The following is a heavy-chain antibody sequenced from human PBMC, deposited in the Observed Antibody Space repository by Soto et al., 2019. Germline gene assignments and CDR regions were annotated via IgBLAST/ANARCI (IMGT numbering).Heavy chain of an antibody. CDR2: IFYSGTT. CDR3: ARSVIKGSYCSGGSCAFDS. J-gene: IGHJ4*02. Sequence: QVQLQESGPGLVKPPQTLSLTCTVSGGSISSGGYYWNWIRQHPGKGLEWIGYIFYSGTTYYNPSLKSRVTISLDTSKNQFSLNLNSVTAADTAVYHCARSVIKGSYCSGGSCAFDSWGQGTLVTVSS. V-gene: IGHV4-31*03. D-gene: IGHD2-15*01. CDR1: GGSISSGGYY.